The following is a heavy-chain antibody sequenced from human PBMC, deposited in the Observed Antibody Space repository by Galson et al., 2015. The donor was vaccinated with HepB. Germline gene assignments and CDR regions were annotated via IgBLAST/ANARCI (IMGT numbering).Heavy chain of an antibody. D-gene: IGHD3-3*01. CDR1: GYTFTSYG. CDR3: ARAVSGYYDFWSGRYYYYYMDV. Sequence: SVKVSCKASGYTFTSYGISWVRQAPGQGLEWMGWISAYNGNTNYAQKLQGRVTMTTDTSTSTAYMELRSLRSDDTAVYYCARAVSGYYDFWSGRYYYYYMDVWGKGTTVTVSS. J-gene: IGHJ6*03. V-gene: IGHV1-18*01. CDR2: ISAYNGNT.